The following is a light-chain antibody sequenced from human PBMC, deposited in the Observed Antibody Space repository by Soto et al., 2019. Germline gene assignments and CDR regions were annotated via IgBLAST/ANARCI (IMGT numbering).Light chain of an antibody. CDR1: QSVSSSY. V-gene: IGKV3-20*01. CDR3: LRYCSSLSIT. J-gene: IGKJ5*01. Sequence: EIVLTQSPGTLSLSPGERATLSCRASQSVSSSYLAWYQQKPGQAPRLLIYGASSRATGIPDRFSGSGSDTIFTRTIIRLDPKYCAVVYFLRYCSSLSITFGQGTLLEIK. CDR2: GAS.